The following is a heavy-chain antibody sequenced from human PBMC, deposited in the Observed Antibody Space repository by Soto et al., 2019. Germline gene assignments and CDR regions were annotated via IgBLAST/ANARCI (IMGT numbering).Heavy chain of an antibody. CDR2: ITWNSGII. V-gene: IGHV3-9*01. CDR1: GFTFDDYA. CDR3: AKDQGYSTSYYGYVDL. D-gene: IGHD6-13*01. Sequence: EVQLVEPGGGLVQPGRSLRLSCAASGFTFDDYAMHWVRQPPGKGLEWGAGITWNSGIIGYAESVKGRFTISRDNAKNSLYLQMNSLRPEDTALYYCAKDQGYSTSYYGYVDLWGRGTLVTVSS. J-gene: IGHJ2*01.